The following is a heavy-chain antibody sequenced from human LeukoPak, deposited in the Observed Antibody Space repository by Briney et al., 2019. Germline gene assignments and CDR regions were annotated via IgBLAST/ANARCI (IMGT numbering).Heavy chain of an antibody. D-gene: IGHD4-17*01. CDR2: INTSGST. CDR3: TRDTGTTGEVKFDP. V-gene: IGHV4-4*07. CDR1: GGSISSYY. Sequence: SETLSLTCIVSGGSISSYYWSWIRQPAGKGLEWIGRINTSGSTNYNPSLKSRVTMSVDTSKNQFSLNLMSVTAADTAVYYCTRDTGTTGEVKFDPWGQGTLVTVSS. J-gene: IGHJ5*02.